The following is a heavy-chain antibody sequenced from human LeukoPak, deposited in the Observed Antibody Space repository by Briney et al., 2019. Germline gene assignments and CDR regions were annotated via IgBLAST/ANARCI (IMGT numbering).Heavy chain of an antibody. CDR3: AKDRSSSWAFDY. Sequence: GRSLRLSCAASGFTFSSNGMHWVRQAPGKGLEWVAVISYDGSKEYYADSVKGRFTVSRDDSKNTLYLQMDCLRAEDTAVYYCAKDRSSSWAFDYWGQGTLVTVSS. D-gene: IGHD6-13*01. CDR2: ISYDGSKE. V-gene: IGHV3-30*18. CDR1: GFTFSSNG. J-gene: IGHJ4*02.